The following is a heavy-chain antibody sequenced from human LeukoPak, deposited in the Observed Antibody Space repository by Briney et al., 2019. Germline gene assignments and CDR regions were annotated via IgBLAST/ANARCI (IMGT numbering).Heavy chain of an antibody. Sequence: GGSLRLSCAASGFTVSSNYMSWVRQAPGKGLEWVSVIYSGGSTYYADSVKGRFTISRDNSKNTLYLQMNSLRAEDTAVYYCARVDSGYSYGYVDYWGQGTLVTVSS. CDR2: IYSGGST. CDR1: GFTVSSNY. V-gene: IGHV3-66*01. D-gene: IGHD5-18*01. J-gene: IGHJ4*02. CDR3: ARVDSGYSYGYVDY.